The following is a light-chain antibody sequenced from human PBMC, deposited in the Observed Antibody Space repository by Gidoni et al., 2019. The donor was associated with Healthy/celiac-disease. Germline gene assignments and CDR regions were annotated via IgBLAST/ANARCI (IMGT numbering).Light chain of an antibody. CDR1: QSVSSSY. CDR3: QQYGSSPPLT. Sequence: DIVLTQSPGTMSLYPGERAILSCRAIQSVSSSYLAWYQQKPGQAPRLLIYGASSRATGIPARFSGSGSGTDFTLTISRLEPEDFAVYYCQQYGSSPPLTFGGGTKVVIK. V-gene: IGKV3-20*01. CDR2: GAS. J-gene: IGKJ4*01.